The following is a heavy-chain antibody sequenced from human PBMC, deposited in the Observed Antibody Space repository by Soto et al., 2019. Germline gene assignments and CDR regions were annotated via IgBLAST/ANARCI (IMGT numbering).Heavy chain of an antibody. D-gene: IGHD3-3*01. CDR2: ISFDGNNK. CDR3: AKGNYENFPLCEY. Sequence: PVGSLRLSCVSSVFTFKTYGMHCVRHSPGKWLEWVAVISFDGNNKYYVDSVKGRFTISRDNSKNTLYLQMNSLRAEDTAVYYCAKGNYENFPLCEYWGQGTPVNVSS. J-gene: IGHJ4*02. V-gene: IGHV3-30*18. CDR1: VFTFKTYG.